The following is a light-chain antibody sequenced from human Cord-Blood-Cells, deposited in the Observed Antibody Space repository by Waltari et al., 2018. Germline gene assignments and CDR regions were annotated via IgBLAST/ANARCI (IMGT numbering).Light chain of an antibody. Sequence: NFMLPQPHSVSESPGKTVTISCPRTSGRLARHYVPWYQQRPGSSPTTVIYEDNQRPSGVPDRFSGSIDSSSNSASLTISGLKTEDEADYYCQSYDSSNQVFGGGTKLTVL. J-gene: IGLJ3*02. V-gene: IGLV6-57*01. CDR3: QSYDSSNQV. CDR2: EDN. CDR1: SGRLARHY.